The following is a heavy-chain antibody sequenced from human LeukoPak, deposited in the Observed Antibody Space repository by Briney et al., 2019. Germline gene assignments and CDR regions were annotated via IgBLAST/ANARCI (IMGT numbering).Heavy chain of an antibody. Sequence: SETLSLTCTVSGYSISSGYYWGWIRQPPGKGLEWIGSIYHSGSTYYNPSLKSRVTISVDTSKNQFSLKLSSVTAADTAVYYCATLGGDGYNYGDYWGQGTLVTVSS. D-gene: IGHD5-24*01. CDR3: ATLGGDGYNYGDY. CDR2: IYHSGST. J-gene: IGHJ4*02. CDR1: GYSISSGYY. V-gene: IGHV4-38-2*02.